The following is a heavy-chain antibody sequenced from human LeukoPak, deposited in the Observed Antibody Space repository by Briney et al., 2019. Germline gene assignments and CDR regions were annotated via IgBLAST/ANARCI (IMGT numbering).Heavy chain of an antibody. CDR1: GYTFTRYY. V-gene: IGHV1-46*01. J-gene: IGHJ5*02. D-gene: IGHD6-6*01. CDR3: ARVPSIAGNWFDP. Sequence: GASVKVSCKASGYTFTRYYMHWVRQAPGQGLEWMGIINPSGGSTSYEQKFQGRVTITADESTSTAYMELSSLRSEDTAVYYCARVPSIAGNWFDPWGQGTLVTVSS. CDR2: INPSGGST.